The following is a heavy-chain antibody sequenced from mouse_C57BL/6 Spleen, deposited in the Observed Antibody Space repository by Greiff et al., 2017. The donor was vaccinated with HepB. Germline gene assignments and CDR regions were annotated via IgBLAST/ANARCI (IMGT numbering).Heavy chain of an antibody. CDR3: ARGRNLHYAMDY. J-gene: IGHJ4*01. CDR1: GYTFTSYW. V-gene: IGHV1-69*01. Sequence: QVQLQQPGAELVMPGASVKLSCKASGYTFTSYWMHWVKQRPGQGLEWIGEIDPSDSYTNYNQKFKGKSTLTVDKSSSTAYMQLSSLTSEDSAVYYCARGRNLHYAMDYWGQGTSVTVSS. CDR2: IDPSDSYT.